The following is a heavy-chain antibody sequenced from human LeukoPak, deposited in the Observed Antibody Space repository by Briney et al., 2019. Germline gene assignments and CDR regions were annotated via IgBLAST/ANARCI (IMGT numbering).Heavy chain of an antibody. Sequence: GGSLRLSCSASGFSFSSDGMSWVRQAPGKGLEWVSGILGLGGAGRTYYADSVKGRFTISRDNSKNTLYLEVISLTAEDTAVYYCAKDDAWLRFGEWSQGTLVTVSS. CDR3: AKDDAWLRFGE. V-gene: IGHV3-23*01. CDR1: GFSFSSDG. CDR2: ILGLGGAGRT. D-gene: IGHD3-10*01. J-gene: IGHJ4*02.